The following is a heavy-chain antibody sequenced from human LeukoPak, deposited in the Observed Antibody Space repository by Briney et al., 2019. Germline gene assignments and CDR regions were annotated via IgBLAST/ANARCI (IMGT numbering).Heavy chain of an antibody. CDR1: GFTFSSYG. CDR3: AKDTTGGAFDI. CDR2: IWYDGSNK. J-gene: IGHJ3*02. V-gene: IGHV3-33*06. D-gene: IGHD4-17*01. Sequence: QPGGSLRLSCAASGFTFSSYGMHWVRQAPGKGLEWVAVIWYDGSNKYYADSVKGRFTISRDNSKNALYLQMSSLRAEDTAVYYCAKDTTGGAFDIWGQGTMVTVSS.